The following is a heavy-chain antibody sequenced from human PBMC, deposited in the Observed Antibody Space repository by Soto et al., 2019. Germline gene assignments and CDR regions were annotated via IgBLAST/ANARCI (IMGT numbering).Heavy chain of an antibody. CDR1: GFTFTGXF. D-gene: IGHD3-3*01. J-gene: IGHJ5*02. CDR3: ARGGGTIRSPLP. V-gene: IGHV1-2*02. CDR2: IHPNSGAT. Sequence: GSVKVSCKASGFTFTGXFMHWVRQAPGQVLEWMGFIHPNSGATMYAQKFQGRVTFTRDTSINTAYMEMSRLRSDDTAVLNGARGGGTIRSPLPWGQVPLV.